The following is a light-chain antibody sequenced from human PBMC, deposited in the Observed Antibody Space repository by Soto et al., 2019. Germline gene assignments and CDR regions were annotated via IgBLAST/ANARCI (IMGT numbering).Light chain of an antibody. CDR2: DAS. CDR1: QSISSW. Sequence: DIQMTQSPSNLSTSVGDRVTITCRASQSISSWLAWYQQKPGKAPKLLIYDASSLESGVPSRFSGSGSGTEFTLTISSLQPDDFATYYCQQYNSYSEFTFGPGTKVDI. V-gene: IGKV1-5*01. J-gene: IGKJ3*01. CDR3: QQYNSYSEFT.